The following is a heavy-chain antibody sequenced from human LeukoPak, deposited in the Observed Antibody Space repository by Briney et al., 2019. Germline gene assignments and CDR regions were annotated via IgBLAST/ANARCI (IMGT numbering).Heavy chain of an antibody. Sequence: SQTLSLTCTVSGDSISGADYYWSWIRQPPGKGLEWIAYVYYSGSTYYNPSLKSRLTISVDTSKNQFSLKLNSVTAADTAVYYCARGGGGSSTVTTYWFDPWGQGTLVTVSS. CDR1: GDSISGADYY. CDR3: ARGGGGSSTVTTYWFDP. V-gene: IGHV4-30-4*01. J-gene: IGHJ5*02. CDR2: VYYSGST. D-gene: IGHD4-17*01.